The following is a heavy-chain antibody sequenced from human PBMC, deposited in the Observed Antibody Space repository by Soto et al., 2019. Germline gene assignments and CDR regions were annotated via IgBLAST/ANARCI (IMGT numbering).Heavy chain of an antibody. J-gene: IGHJ5*02. Sequence: SETLSLTCAVYVGSFSGYYWSWIRQPPGRGLQWIGEINHSGSTNYNPSLESRVTISVDTSKNQFSLKLSSVTAADTAVYYCARGQRSFSSSSSAFLSCCAPCGQGTLVTV. D-gene: IGHD6-6*01. CDR1: VGSFSGYY. CDR3: ARGQRSFSSSSSAFLSCCAP. V-gene: IGHV4-34*01. CDR2: INHSGST.